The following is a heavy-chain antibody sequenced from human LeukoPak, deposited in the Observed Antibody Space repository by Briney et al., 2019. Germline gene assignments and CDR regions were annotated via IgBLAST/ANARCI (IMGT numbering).Heavy chain of an antibody. Sequence: ASVKVSCKASGYTFTGYYMHWVRQAPGQGLEWMGWINPNSGGTNYAQKFQGRVTMTRDTSISTAYMELSRLRSDDTAVYYCARAGIAAAGTLDYWGQGTLVTVSS. V-gene: IGHV1-2*02. J-gene: IGHJ4*02. D-gene: IGHD6-13*01. CDR2: INPNSGGT. CDR3: ARAGIAAAGTLDY. CDR1: GYTFTGYY.